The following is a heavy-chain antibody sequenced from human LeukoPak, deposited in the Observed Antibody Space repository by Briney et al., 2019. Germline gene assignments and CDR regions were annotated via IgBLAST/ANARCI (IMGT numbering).Heavy chain of an antibody. CDR3: ARGRPHGNDY. CDR2: LYSGGGT. D-gene: IGHD4-23*01. J-gene: IGHJ4*02. Sequence: PGGSLRLSCAVSEFTVSSNYMSWVRQAPGKGLEWVSILYSGGGTNYADSVKGRFTISRDNSKNTLYLQINSLRVEDTAVYYCARGRPHGNDYWGQGTLVTVSS. V-gene: IGHV3-66*01. CDR1: EFTVSSNY.